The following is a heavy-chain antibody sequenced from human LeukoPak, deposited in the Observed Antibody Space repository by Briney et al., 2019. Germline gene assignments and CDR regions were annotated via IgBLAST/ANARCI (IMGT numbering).Heavy chain of an antibody. J-gene: IGHJ6*03. CDR3: TSPSGSYFVDYYFYMDV. CDR2: IRSKGYGGTT. Sequence: GGSLRLSCTASGFTFRDYTMSWFRQAPGKGLEWVGFIRSKGYGGTTEYAASVKGRFNISRDDSKSIAYLQMNSLKTEDTAVYYCTSPSGSYFVDYYFYMDVWGKGTTVTVSS. CDR1: GFTFRDYT. V-gene: IGHV3-49*03. D-gene: IGHD3-10*01.